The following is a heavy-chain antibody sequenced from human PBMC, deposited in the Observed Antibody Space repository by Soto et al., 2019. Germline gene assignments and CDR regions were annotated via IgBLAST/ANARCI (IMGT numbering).Heavy chain of an antibody. J-gene: IGHJ4*02. CDR1: GDSFRFYG. D-gene: IGHD3-22*01. CDR2: INPSDGNR. CDR3: ARDRLRGYDSSGFYS. Sequence: ALVKLSCKASGDSFRFYGINWVRQAPGQGLEWMGWINPSDGNRNFAQKFEDRVTMTTATSTNTVFLELRSLKSDDTAIYYCARDRLRGYDSSGFYSWGQGTMVTVSS. V-gene: IGHV1-18*01.